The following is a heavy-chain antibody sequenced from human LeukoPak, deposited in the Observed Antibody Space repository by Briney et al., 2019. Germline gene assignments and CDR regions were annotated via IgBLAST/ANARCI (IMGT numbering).Heavy chain of an antibody. V-gene: IGHV4-28*01. CDR1: GYSIRSSNW. CDR2: IYYSGST. CDR3: ARTAVDTTTNFDS. J-gene: IGHJ4*02. D-gene: IGHD5-18*01. Sequence: SDTLSLTCAVSGYSIRSSNWWGWIGQPPGKGLEWIGYIYYSGSTYYNPSLKSRVTMSVDTSKNQFSLKLSSVTAVDTAVYYCARTAVDTTTNFDSWGQGTLVTVSS.